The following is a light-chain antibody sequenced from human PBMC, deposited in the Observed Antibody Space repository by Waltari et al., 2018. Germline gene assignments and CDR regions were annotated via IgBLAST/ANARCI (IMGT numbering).Light chain of an antibody. CDR1: SRDVGGYNY. V-gene: IGLV2-11*01. CDR3: CSYAGTYTFK. Sequence: QSALTQPRSVSGSPGQSLTISRTGTSRDVGGYNYVSWYQQHPGKAPKLMIYDVIKRPSGVPDRFSGSKSGNTASLTISGLQAEDTADYYCCSYAGTYTFKFGGGTKLTVL. CDR2: DVI. J-gene: IGLJ2*01.